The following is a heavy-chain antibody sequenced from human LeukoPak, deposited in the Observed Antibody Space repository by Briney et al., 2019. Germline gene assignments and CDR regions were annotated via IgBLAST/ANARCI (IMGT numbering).Heavy chain of an antibody. CDR2: ISSSSSYI. J-gene: IGHJ6*03. V-gene: IGHV3-21*01. CDR3: AREYYYDSSGYYGLGVDYYYYYMDV. D-gene: IGHD3-22*01. CDR1: GFTFSSYS. Sequence: GGSLRLSCAASGFTFSSYSMNWVRQAPGKGLEWVSSISSSSSYIYYADSVKGRFTISRDNAKNSLYLQMNSLRAEDTAVYYCAREYYYDSSGYYGLGVDYYYYYMDVWGKGTTVTVSS.